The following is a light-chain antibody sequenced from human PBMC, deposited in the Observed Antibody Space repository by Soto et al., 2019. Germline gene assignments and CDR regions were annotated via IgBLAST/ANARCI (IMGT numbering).Light chain of an antibody. CDR2: GVS. Sequence: EIVMTQSPATLSVSPGERATLSCRASQSVSSNLAWYQQKPGQGPRLLLYGVSTRATGIPARFSGSGAGTAFTRTISSLQSEDFAIYYWQQYNNWPRTFGPGTKVDFK. CDR1: QSVSSN. CDR3: QQYNNWPRT. J-gene: IGKJ3*01. V-gene: IGKV3D-15*01.